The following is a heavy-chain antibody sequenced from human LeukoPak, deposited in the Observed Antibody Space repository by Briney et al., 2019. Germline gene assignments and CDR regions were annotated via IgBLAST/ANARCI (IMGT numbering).Heavy chain of an antibody. J-gene: IGHJ2*01. V-gene: IGHV3-23*01. D-gene: IGHD3-22*01. CDR3: AKVTTSYYDSSDHWYFDL. CDR2: ISGGGGVT. CDR1: GFTLSSYA. Sequence: GGSLRLSCAASGFTLSSYAMSWVRQAPGKGLEWVSAISGGGGVTYYAESVAGRFTISRDNSKNTLYLQMNSLRAEDTAVYYCAKVTTSYYDSSDHWYFDLWGRGTLVTVSS.